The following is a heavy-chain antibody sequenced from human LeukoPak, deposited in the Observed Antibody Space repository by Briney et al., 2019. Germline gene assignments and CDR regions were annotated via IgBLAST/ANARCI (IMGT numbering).Heavy chain of an antibody. CDR1: GFIFSNYG. J-gene: IGHJ4*02. Sequence: GGSLRLSCAASGFIFSNYGMNWVRQAPGKGLEWVSAISGSGGSTYYADSVKGRFTISRDNAKNSLFLQMDGLRAEDTAVYYCARGIQYSSSPGGDYWGQGTLVTVSS. D-gene: IGHD6-6*01. CDR3: ARGIQYSSSPGGDY. CDR2: ISGSGGST. V-gene: IGHV3-23*01.